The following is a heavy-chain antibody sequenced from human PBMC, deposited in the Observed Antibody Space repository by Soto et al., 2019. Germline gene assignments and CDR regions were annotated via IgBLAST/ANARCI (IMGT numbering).Heavy chain of an antibody. CDR2: INLNSGGT. V-gene: IGHV1-2*04. Sequence: QVQLVQSGAEVKKPGASVKVSCKASGYTFTGYYMHWVRQAPGQGLEWMGWINLNSGGTNYAQKFQGWVTMTRDPSISTAYMELSRLRSDDTAVYYGARQLSTYTDFDYWGQGTLVTVSS. CDR3: ARQLSTYTDFDY. CDR1: GYTFTGYY. D-gene: IGHD2-2*02. J-gene: IGHJ4*02.